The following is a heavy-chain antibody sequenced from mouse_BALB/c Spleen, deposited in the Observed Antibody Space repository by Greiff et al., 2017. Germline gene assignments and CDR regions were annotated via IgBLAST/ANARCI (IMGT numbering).Heavy chain of an antibody. D-gene: IGHD2-4*01. CDR2: ISSGGST. CDR3: ASMITTTWFAY. J-gene: IGHJ3*01. V-gene: IGHV5-6-5*01. Sequence: EVQLVESGGGLVKPGGSLKLSCAASGFTFSSYAMSWVRQTPEKRLEWVASISSGGSTYYPDSVKGRFTISRDNARNILYLQMSSLRSEDTAMYYCASMITTTWFAYWGQGTLVTVSA. CDR1: GFTFSSYA.